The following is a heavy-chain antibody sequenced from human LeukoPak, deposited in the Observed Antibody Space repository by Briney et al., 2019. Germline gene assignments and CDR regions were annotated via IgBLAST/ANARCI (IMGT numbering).Heavy chain of an antibody. V-gene: IGHV1-2*02. CDR3: AGEDYDSTKGWFDP. D-gene: IGHD3-22*01. J-gene: IGHJ5*02. Sequence: ASVKVSCKASGYTFTGYYMHWVRQAPGQGLEWMGWINPNSGGTNYAQKFQGRVTMTRDTSISTAYMELSRLRSDDTAVYYCAGEDYDSTKGWFDPWGQGTLVTVSS. CDR1: GYTFTGYY. CDR2: INPNSGGT.